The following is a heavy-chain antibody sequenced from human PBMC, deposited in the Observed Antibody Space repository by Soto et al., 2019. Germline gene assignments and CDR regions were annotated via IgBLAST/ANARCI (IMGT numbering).Heavy chain of an antibody. Sequence: PGESLKISCKGSGYSFSTNRIGWVRQMPGKGLEWMGIIYPADSDTRYSPSFQGQVTISADKSISTAYLQWSSLKASDTAMYYCARAYGARFDIWGRGTMVTVSS. CDR1: GYSFSTNR. V-gene: IGHV5-51*01. J-gene: IGHJ3*02. D-gene: IGHD4-17*01. CDR2: IYPADSDT. CDR3: ARAYGARFDI.